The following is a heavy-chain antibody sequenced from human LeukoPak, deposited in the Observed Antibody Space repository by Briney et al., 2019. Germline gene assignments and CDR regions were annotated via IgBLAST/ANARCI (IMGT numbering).Heavy chain of an antibody. Sequence: GESLKISFQGSGYSFTSLWISWVRQMQGKGLEWMGRIDPSDSYTHYSPSFQGHATMSADKSISTAYLQWSSLKASDTAMYYCARGVGTVTTEDWFDPWGQGTLVTVSS. V-gene: IGHV5-10-1*01. J-gene: IGHJ5*02. CDR3: ARGVGTVTTEDWFDP. CDR2: IDPSDSYT. CDR1: GYSFTSLW. D-gene: IGHD4-17*01.